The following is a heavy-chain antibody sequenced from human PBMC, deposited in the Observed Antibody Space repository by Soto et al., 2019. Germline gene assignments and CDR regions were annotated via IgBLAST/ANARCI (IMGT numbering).Heavy chain of an antibody. CDR3: ARRAETNGWNGFGADKYYFDF. J-gene: IGHJ4*02. CDR1: GYTFTSYD. Sequence: ASVKVSCKASGYTFTSYDIYWVRQATGQGLEWMGWMNPNTGNSGYAQKFQGRVTMTGDTSISTAHMELSSLRSEGTAVYYCARRAETNGWNGFGADKYYFDFWGQGTLVTVSS. CDR2: MNPNTGNS. D-gene: IGHD1-1*01. V-gene: IGHV1-8*01.